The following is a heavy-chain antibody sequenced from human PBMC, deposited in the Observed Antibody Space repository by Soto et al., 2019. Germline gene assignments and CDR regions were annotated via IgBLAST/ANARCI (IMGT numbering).Heavy chain of an antibody. Sequence: GASVKVSCKASGYTFTSYDINWVRQATGQGLEWMGWMNPNSGNTGYAQKFQGRVTMTRNTSISTAYMELSSLRSEDTAVYYCARGKGEESVDYYYGMDVWGQGTTVTVSS. CDR1: GYTFTSYD. J-gene: IGHJ6*02. D-gene: IGHD3-16*01. CDR2: MNPNSGNT. CDR3: ARGKGEESVDYYYGMDV. V-gene: IGHV1-8*01.